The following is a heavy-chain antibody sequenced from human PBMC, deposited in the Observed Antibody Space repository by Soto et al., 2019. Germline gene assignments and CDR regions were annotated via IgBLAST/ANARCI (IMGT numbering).Heavy chain of an antibody. J-gene: IGHJ6*03. D-gene: IGHD4-4*01. CDR3: ARENTVTTYYYMDV. Sequence: GGSLRLSCAAFGFTFSSYGMHWVRQAPGKGLEWVAVIWYDGSNKYYADSVKGRFTISRDNSKNTLYLQMNSLRAEDTAVYYCARENTVTTYYYMDVWGKGTTVTVSS. CDR1: GFTFSSYG. V-gene: IGHV3-33*01. CDR2: IWYDGSNK.